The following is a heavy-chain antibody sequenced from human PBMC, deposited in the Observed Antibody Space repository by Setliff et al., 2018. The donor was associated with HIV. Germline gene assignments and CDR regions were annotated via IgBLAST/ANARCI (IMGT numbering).Heavy chain of an antibody. CDR3: ARQGLVLVPASIDWRLPPSPIDY. Sequence: SETLSLTCTVSAASIRGHYWSWIRQSPGKGLEWIGNFYYTGSTNYNPSLKSRITISVDTSKNQFSLRLSSVTAADTAVYYCARQGLVLVPASIDWRLPPSPIDYWGQGALVTVSS. V-gene: IGHV4-59*08. CDR2: FYYTGST. J-gene: IGHJ4*02. CDR1: AASIRGHY. D-gene: IGHD2-2*01.